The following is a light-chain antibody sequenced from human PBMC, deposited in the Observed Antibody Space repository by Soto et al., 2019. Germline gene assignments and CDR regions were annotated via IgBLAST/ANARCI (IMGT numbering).Light chain of an antibody. J-gene: IGKJ3*01. Sequence: EIVMTQSPATLSVSPGERATLSCRASQSIGSTLAWYQQKPGQAPRLLIYDASTRATGIPVRFSGSGSGTEFTLTINSLQSEEFTVYYCLQYNNWPFAFGPGTKVDIK. CDR3: LQYNNWPFA. CDR1: QSIGST. CDR2: DAS. V-gene: IGKV3-15*01.